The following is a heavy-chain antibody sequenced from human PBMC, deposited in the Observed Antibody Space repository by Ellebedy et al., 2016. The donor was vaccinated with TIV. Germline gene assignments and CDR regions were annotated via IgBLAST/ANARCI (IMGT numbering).Heavy chain of an antibody. D-gene: IGHD3-10*01. CDR1: GGSFSGYY. CDR3: ARGGRAGAVSY. J-gene: IGHJ4*02. V-gene: IGHV4-34*01. Sequence: MPSETLSLTCAVYGGSFSGYYWNWIRQPPGKGLEWIGEINHSGSTNYNPSLKSRVTISLDTSKNQFPLRLSSVTAADTAVYYCARGGRAGAVSYWGQGTLVTVSS. CDR2: INHSGST.